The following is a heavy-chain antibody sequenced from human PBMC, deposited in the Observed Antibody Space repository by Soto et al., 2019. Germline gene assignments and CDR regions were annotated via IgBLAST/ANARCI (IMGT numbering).Heavy chain of an antibody. CDR3: ARHSSDWYVSNWFDP. V-gene: IGHV5-10-1*01. CDR2: IDPSDSYT. Sequence: LGESLKISCQGSGYSFTSYWISWVRQMPGKGLEWMGRIDPSDSYTNYSPSFQGHVTIPADKSISTAYLQWSSLKASDTAMYYCARHSSDWYVSNWFDPWGQGTLVTVSS. D-gene: IGHD6-19*01. J-gene: IGHJ5*02. CDR1: GYSFTSYW.